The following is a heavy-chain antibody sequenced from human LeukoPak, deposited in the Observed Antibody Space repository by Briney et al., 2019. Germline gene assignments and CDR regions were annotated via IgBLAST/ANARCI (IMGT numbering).Heavy chain of an antibody. D-gene: IGHD1-26*01. CDR3: ARSFSGSYVPDY. Sequence: SETLSLTCTVSGGSISSYYWSWIRQPPGKGLEWIGYIYYSGSTNYNPSLKSRVTISVDTSKNQFSLKLSSVTAADTAVSYWARSFSGSYVPDYWGQGTLVPVSS. CDR2: IYYSGST. CDR1: GGSISSYY. J-gene: IGHJ4*02. V-gene: IGHV4-59*01.